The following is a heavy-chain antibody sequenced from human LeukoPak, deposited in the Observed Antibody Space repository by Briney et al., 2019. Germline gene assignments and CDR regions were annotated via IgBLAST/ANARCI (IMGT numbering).Heavy chain of an antibody. D-gene: IGHD6-19*01. Sequence: SETLSLTCTVSGASISTYSWNWIRQSPGKGLEWIGFISHSGTTSYRSSLKSRVTISVDTSKNQLSLKLASVTAADTAVYFCARWDDSDWAFGSWAPGTLVTVSS. CDR1: GASISTYS. J-gene: IGHJ4*02. V-gene: IGHV4-59*08. CDR2: ISHSGTT. CDR3: ARWDDSDWAFGS.